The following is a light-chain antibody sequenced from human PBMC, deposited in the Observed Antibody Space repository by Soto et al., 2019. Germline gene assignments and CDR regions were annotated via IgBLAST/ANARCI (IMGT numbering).Light chain of an antibody. CDR2: AAS. CDR1: QGITRW. V-gene: IGKV1-12*01. J-gene: IGKJ1*01. Sequence: DIQMTQSPSFVSASVGDRVTISCRPSQGITRWLAWYEQKPGQAPKLXIYAASTLQGGVPSRFSGSGAGTECTLTISSLQPEDFATYYCQQATSFPRTFGQGTKVDIK. CDR3: QQATSFPRT.